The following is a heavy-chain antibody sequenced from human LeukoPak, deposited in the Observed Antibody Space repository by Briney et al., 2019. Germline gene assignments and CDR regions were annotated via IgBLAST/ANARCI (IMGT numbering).Heavy chain of an antibody. CDR3: ARVGYYDSSGYFDY. CDR2: IFYSGIT. D-gene: IGHD3-22*01. J-gene: IGHJ4*02. Sequence: SETLSLTCTVSGDSITSYFWSWIRQPPEQGLEWVGYIFYSGITNYNPSLKSRVTISVDTSKNQFSLKLSSVTAADTAVYYCARVGYYDSSGYFDYWGQGTLVTVSS. CDR1: GDSITSYF. V-gene: IGHV4-59*01.